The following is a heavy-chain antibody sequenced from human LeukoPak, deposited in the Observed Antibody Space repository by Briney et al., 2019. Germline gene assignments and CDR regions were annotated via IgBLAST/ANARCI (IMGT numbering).Heavy chain of an antibody. V-gene: IGHV4-61*02. CDR3: ARSSWASFDY. Sequence: SETLCLTCTVSGGSISSGSYYWGWIRQPAGKGLEWIGRIHTSGNTNYNFSLKSRVTISLDTSKNQFSLKLSSVTAADTAVYYCARSSWASFDYWGQGTLVTVSS. J-gene: IGHJ4*02. CDR1: GGSISSGSYY. D-gene: IGHD6-13*01. CDR2: IHTSGNT.